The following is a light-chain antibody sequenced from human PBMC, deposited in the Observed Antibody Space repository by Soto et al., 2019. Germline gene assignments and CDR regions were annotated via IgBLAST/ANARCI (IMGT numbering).Light chain of an antibody. CDR1: SSDVVGYNY. Sequence: QSALTQPPSASGSPGQSVTISCTGTSSDVVGYNYVSWYQQHPGKAPKLMIYEVNKRPLGVPDRFSGSKSGNTASLTVSGLQAEDEADYYCSSYGGRNNLIFGGGTQVTVL. V-gene: IGLV2-8*01. CDR2: EVN. CDR3: SSYGGRNNLI. J-gene: IGLJ2*01.